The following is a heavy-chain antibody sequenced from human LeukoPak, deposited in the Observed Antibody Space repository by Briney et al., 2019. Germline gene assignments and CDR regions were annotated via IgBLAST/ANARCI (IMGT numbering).Heavy chain of an antibody. CDR3: ASFPHSYDSSGYNDY. CDR1: GYTFTGYY. V-gene: IGHV1-2*02. Sequence: ASVKVSCKASGYTFTGYYMHWVRQAPGQGLEWMGWINPNSGGTNYAQKFQGRVTMTRDTSISTAYMELSRLRSDDTAVYYCASFPHSYDSSGYNDYWGQGTLVTVSS. D-gene: IGHD3-22*01. CDR2: INPNSGGT. J-gene: IGHJ4*02.